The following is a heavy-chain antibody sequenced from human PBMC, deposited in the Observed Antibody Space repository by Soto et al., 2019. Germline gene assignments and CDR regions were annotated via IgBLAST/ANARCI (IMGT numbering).Heavy chain of an antibody. Sequence: GGSLRLSCAASGFTFNGAWMNWVSQAPGKGLEWVGRVKSKVDGGSIDYAAPVRGRFTISRDDSRNTVDLQMNNLSAEDSAMYYCSADLPDWGAYAFDYWGQGTLVTSPQ. D-gene: IGHD3-16*01. CDR1: GFTFNGAW. CDR3: SADLPDWGAYAFDY. J-gene: IGHJ4*02. CDR2: VKSKVDGGSI. V-gene: IGHV3-15*07.